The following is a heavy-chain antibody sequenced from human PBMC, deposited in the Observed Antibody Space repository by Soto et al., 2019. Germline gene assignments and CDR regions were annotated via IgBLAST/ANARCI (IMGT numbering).Heavy chain of an antibody. J-gene: IGHJ6*02. V-gene: IGHV1-69*13. D-gene: IGHD1-26*01. Sequence: ASVKVSCKASGGTFSSYAISWVRQAPGQGLEWMGGIIPIFGTANYAQKFQGRVTITADESTSTAYMELSSLRSEDTAVYYCARMWELDYYYYGMDVWGQGTTVTVSS. CDR3: ARMWELDYYYYGMDV. CDR2: IIPIFGTA. CDR1: GGTFSSYA.